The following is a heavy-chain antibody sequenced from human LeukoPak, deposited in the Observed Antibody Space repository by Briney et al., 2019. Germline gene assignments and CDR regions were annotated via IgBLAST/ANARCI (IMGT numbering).Heavy chain of an antibody. CDR3: AKGSAHYGDYGLFDY. CDR1: GFTVSSNY. V-gene: IGHV3-53*05. J-gene: IGHJ4*02. D-gene: IGHD4-17*01. CDR2: IYSGGST. Sequence: SGGSLRLSCAASGFTVSSNYMSWVRQAPGKGLEWVSVIYSGGSTYYADSVKGRFTISRDNSKNTLYLQMNSLRAEDTAVYYCAKGSAHYGDYGLFDYWGQGTLVTVSS.